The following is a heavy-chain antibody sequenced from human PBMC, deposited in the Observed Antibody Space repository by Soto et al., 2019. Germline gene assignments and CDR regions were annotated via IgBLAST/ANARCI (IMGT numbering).Heavy chain of an antibody. J-gene: IGHJ6*02. D-gene: IGHD5-12*01. CDR3: ARAPRGYSGDGATYYYYGVDV. CDR2: IIPIFGTA. CDR1: GGTFSSYA. V-gene: IGHV1-69*13. Sequence: SVKVSCKASGGTFSSYAISWVRQAPGQGLEWMGGIIPIFGTANYAQKFQGRVTITADESTSTAYMELSSLRSEDTAVYYCARAPRGYSGDGATYYYYGVDVWGQGTTVTVAS.